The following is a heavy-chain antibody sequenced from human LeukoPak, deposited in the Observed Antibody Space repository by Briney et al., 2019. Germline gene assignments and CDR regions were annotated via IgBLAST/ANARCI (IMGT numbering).Heavy chain of an antibody. CDR1: GYSFTSYW. D-gene: IGHD3-22*01. Sequence: GESLKISCKGSGYSFTSYWIGWVRQMPGKGLEWMGIIYPGDSDTRYSPSFQGQVTISADKSISTAYLQWSSLKASDTAMYYCARHQLYYYYDSSGYPPPDYWGQGTLVTVSS. CDR2: IYPGDSDT. CDR3: ARHQLYYYYDSSGYPPPDY. J-gene: IGHJ4*02. V-gene: IGHV5-51*01.